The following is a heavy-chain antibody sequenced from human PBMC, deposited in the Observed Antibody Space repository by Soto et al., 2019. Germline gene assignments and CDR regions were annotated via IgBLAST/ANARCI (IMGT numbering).Heavy chain of an antibody. CDR3: AYGYYYGSGSYPGAFDI. CDR1: GGSISSSSYY. J-gene: IGHJ3*02. CDR2: IYYSGST. Sequence: SETLSLTCTVSGGSISSSSYYWGWIRQPPGKGLEWIGSIYYSGSTYYNPSLKRRVTISEDTSKNQFSQKLSSVTAADTAVYYCAYGYYYGSGSYPGAFDIWGQGTMVTVSS. V-gene: IGHV4-39*01. D-gene: IGHD3-10*01.